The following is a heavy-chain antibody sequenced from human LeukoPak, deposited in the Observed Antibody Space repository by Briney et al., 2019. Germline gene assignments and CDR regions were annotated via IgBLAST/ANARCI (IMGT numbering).Heavy chain of an antibody. J-gene: IGHJ6*02. CDR2: MSCSGVNP. Sequence: GGSLRLSCAVSLLTLHTKAMGWVRPAPGKGLEWDPRMSCSGVNPHYAGSGKGRLPLARAHSNNTPYLQMHRRIADESALAYWGRGAPARLSVGDHGIDVWGQGSTVTVSS. V-gene: IGHV3-23*01. D-gene: IGHD3-10*01. CDR3: GRGAPARLSVGDHGIDV. CDR1: LLTLHTKA.